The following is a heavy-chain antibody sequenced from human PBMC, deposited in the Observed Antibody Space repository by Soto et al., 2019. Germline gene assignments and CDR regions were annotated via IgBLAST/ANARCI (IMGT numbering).Heavy chain of an antibody. CDR3: ARDKDRPQLGGNYYYILDV. CDR1: GGTFRTSA. D-gene: IGHD3-3*02. CDR2: IMPIFRTP. J-gene: IGHJ6*02. Sequence: QVQLEQSGAEVKKPGSSVKVSCKASGGTFRTSAISWVRQAPGQGLEWMGGIMPIFRTPDYAQKFQGRVIFTTDQXTGTAYMELSGLRSDDTAVYYCARDKDRPQLGGNYYYILDVWGQGTTITVSS. V-gene: IGHV1-69*05.